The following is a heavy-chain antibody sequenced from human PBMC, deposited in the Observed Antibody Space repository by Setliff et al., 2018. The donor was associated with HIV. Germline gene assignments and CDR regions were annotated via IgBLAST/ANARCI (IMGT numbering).Heavy chain of an antibody. CDR3: AKTTPSSIRSPYYYYMDV. Sequence: PSETLSLTCTVSGGSISSYYWSWIRQPPGKGLEWIGYIYYSGSTTYNPSLKSRVTISVDTSKNQFSVKLSSVTAADTAVYYCAKTTPSSIRSPYYYYMDVWGKGTTVTVSS. V-gene: IGHV4-59*12. CDR1: GGSISSYY. CDR2: IYYSGST. J-gene: IGHJ6*03. D-gene: IGHD6-13*01.